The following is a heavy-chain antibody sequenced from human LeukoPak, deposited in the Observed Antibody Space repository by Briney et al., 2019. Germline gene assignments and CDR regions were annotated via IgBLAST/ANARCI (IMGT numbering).Heavy chain of an antibody. J-gene: IGHJ6*03. Sequence: SGTLSLTCTVSGGSINSHYWSWIRQPPGKGLEWIGDIYYKGNTNYNPSLKSRVTISVDTSKNHLSLKLTSVLAADTAVYYCARHIEGRGMDVWGKGTTVTVSS. CDR1: GGSINSHY. CDR2: IYYKGNT. V-gene: IGHV4-59*08. CDR3: ARHIEGRGMDV. D-gene: IGHD5-24*01.